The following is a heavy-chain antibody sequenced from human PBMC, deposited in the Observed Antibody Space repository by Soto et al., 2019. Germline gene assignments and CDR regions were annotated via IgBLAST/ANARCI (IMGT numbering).Heavy chain of an antibody. CDR2: INTYNGNT. J-gene: IGHJ4*02. Sequence: GASVKVSCKASGGTFSSYAISWVRQAPGQGLEWMGWINTYNGNTNHAQKLQGRVTMTTDTSTSTAYMELRSLRSDDTAVYYCASVRRPYNLEGIVGAAADYWGQGALVTVSS. CDR3: ASVRRPYNLEGIVGAAADY. CDR1: GGTFSSYA. V-gene: IGHV1-18*01. D-gene: IGHD1-26*01.